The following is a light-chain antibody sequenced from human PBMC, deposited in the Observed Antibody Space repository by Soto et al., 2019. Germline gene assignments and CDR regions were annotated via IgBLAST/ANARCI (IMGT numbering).Light chain of an antibody. CDR2: DVS. CDR3: SSFTPSSTYV. J-gene: IGLJ1*01. V-gene: IGLV2-18*02. Sequence: QSALAQAPSGSGSPGQSGAISCTGTSSDVGSYNRVSWYQQPPGTAPKLMIYDVSNRPSGVPDRFSGSKSGNTASLTISGLQAEDEADYYCSSFTPSSTYVFGTGTKVTVL. CDR1: SSDVGSYNR.